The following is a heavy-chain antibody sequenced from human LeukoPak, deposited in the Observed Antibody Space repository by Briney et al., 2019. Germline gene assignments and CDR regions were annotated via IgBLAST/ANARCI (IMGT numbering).Heavy chain of an antibody. CDR2: ISGSGGST. CDR1: GFTFXSYA. V-gene: IGHV3-23*01. J-gene: IGHJ4*02. Sequence: GSLRLSXXXXGFTFXSYAMSWVRQAPGKGLEWVSAISGSGGSTYYADSVKGRFTISRDNAKNSLYLQMNSLRAEDTAVYYCARDSSGWDFDYWGQGTLVTVSS. D-gene: IGHD6-19*01. CDR3: ARDSSGWDFDY.